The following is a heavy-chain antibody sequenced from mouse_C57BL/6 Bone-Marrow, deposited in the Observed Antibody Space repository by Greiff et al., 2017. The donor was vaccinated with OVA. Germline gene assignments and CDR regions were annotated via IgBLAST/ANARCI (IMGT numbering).Heavy chain of an antibody. J-gene: IGHJ1*03. V-gene: IGHV1-64*01. Sequence: VQLQQPGAELVKPGASVKLSCKASGYTFTSYWMHWVKQRPGQGLEWIGMIHPNSGSTNYNEKFKSKATLTVDKSSSTAYMQLSSLTSEDFAVYYGARDGNPCFDVWGTGTTVTVSS. CDR2: IHPNSGST. CDR3: ARDGNPCFDV. CDR1: GYTFTSYW. D-gene: IGHD2-1*01.